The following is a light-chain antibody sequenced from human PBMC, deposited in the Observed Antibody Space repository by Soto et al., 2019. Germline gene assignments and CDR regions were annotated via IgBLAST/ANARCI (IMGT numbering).Light chain of an antibody. CDR1: SSNIGSNT. Sequence: QSVLTQSPSASGTPGQRVTISCSGSSSNIGSNTANWYQQLPGTAPKLLIYSNNQRPSGVPDRFSGSKSGTSASLAITGLQSEDEGDYYCAAWDDSLKGVVFGGGTKITVL. CDR3: AAWDDSLKGVV. CDR2: SNN. J-gene: IGLJ3*02. V-gene: IGLV1-44*01.